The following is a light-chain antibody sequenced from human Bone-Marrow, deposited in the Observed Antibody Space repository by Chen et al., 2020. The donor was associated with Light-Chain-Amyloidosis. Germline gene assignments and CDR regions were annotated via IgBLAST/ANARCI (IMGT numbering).Light chain of an antibody. Sequence: NFMLTQPHSVSESPGKTVIISCTRSSGSIATNYVQWYQQRPGSSPTTVIYEDDQRPSGVPDRFSGSSDRSSNSASLTISGLKTEDEADYDCQSYQGSSQGVFGGGNKLTVL. CDR1: SGSIATNY. V-gene: IGLV6-57*01. CDR3: QSYQGSSQGV. CDR2: EDD. J-gene: IGLJ3*02.